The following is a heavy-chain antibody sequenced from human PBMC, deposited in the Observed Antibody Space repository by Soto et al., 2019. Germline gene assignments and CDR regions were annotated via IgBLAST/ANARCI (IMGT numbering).Heavy chain of an antibody. J-gene: IGHJ6*03. CDR3: AKALSPTYYYGSGSTRADYYYYYYMDV. V-gene: IGHV3-23*01. CDR1: GFTFSSYA. D-gene: IGHD3-10*01. Sequence: GGSLRLSCAASGFTFSSYAMSWVRQAPGKGLEWVSAISGSGGSTYYADSVKGRFTISRDNSKNTLYLQMNSLRAEDTAVYYCAKALSPTYYYGSGSTRADYYYYYYMDVWGKGTTVTVSS. CDR2: ISGSGGST.